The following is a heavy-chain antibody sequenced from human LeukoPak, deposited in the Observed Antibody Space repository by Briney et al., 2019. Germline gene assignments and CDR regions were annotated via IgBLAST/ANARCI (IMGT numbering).Heavy chain of an antibody. CDR3: ARLVATVYFDY. D-gene: IGHD5-12*01. V-gene: IGHV4-34*01. CDR1: GRSFSGYY. CDR2: INHSGST. Sequence: SETLSLTCAVYGRSFSGYYWSWIRQPPGKGLEWIGEINHSGSTNYNPSLKSRVTISVDTSKNQFSLKLRSVTAADTAVYYCARLVATVYFDYWGQGTLVTVSS. J-gene: IGHJ4*02.